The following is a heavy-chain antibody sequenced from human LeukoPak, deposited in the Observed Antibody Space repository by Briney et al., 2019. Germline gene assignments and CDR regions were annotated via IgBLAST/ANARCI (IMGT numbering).Heavy chain of an antibody. CDR2: ISSRGRTI. CDR3: ARDSGGHNYALDGFDI. CDR1: GFTFSTSE. D-gene: IGHD5-24*01. V-gene: IGHV3-48*03. Sequence: GGSLRLSCAASGFTFSTSEMNWVRQALGKGLAWISYISSRGRTIFYADSVKGRFIISRDNAKNSLYLQMNSLRAEDTAVYYCARDSGGHNYALDGFDIWGQGTMVTVSS. J-gene: IGHJ3*02.